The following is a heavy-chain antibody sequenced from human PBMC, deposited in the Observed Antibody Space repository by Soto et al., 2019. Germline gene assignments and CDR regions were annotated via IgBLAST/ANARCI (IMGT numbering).Heavy chain of an antibody. CDR3: ARGHATKIVVTTYYAMDV. V-gene: IGHV1-69*12. J-gene: IGHJ6*02. Sequence: QVQLVQSGAEVKKPGSSVKVSCKASGGSLSNYGISWVRQAPGQGLKWMGGIIPVFGTANYAQKFQGRVTITADESTSIVYMDVTSLRSEDTAVYYCARGHATKIVVTTYYAMDVWGQGTTVIVSS. CDR2: IIPVFGTA. D-gene: IGHD3-9*01. CDR1: GGSLSNYG.